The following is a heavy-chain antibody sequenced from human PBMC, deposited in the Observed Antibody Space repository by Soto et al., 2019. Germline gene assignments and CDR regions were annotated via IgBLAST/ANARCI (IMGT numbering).Heavy chain of an antibody. J-gene: IGHJ5*02. Sequence: KQSQTLSLTCAISGDSVSSNSAAWNWIRQSPSRGLEWLGRTYYRSKWYNDYAVSVKSRITINPDTSKNQFSLQLNSVTPEDTAVYYCARSRITMVRGVIFYWFDPWGQGTLVTVSS. V-gene: IGHV6-1*01. CDR1: GDSVSSNSAA. CDR3: ARSRITMVRGVIFYWFDP. D-gene: IGHD3-10*01. CDR2: TYYRSKWYN.